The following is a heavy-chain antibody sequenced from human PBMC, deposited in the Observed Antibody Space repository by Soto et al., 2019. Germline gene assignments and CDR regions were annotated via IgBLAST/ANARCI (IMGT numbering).Heavy chain of an antibody. J-gene: IGHJ1*01. CDR3: ARSVAAAGTGYFQH. CDR2: IIPILGIA. CDR1: GGTFSSYT. Sequence: QVQLVQSGAEVKKPGSSVKVSCKASGGTFSSYTISWVRQAPGQGLEWMGRIIPILGIANYAQKFQGRVTITAAKSTSTAYMELSSLRSEDTAVYYCARSVAAAGTGYFQHWGQGTLVTVSS. D-gene: IGHD6-13*01. V-gene: IGHV1-69*02.